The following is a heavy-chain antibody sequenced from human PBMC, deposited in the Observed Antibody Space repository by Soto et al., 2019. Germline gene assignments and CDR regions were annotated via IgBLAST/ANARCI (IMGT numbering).Heavy chain of an antibody. CDR3: AREGAGSTFFDY. V-gene: IGHV3-21*01. Sequence: GSLRLSCAASGFTFSTYRMQWVRQAPGKGLEWMSSISDISDDIYYADSVKGRFTISRDNAKNVLLLHMNSLRPEDTALYYCAREGAGSTFFDYWGQGTLVTVSS. J-gene: IGHJ4*02. CDR1: GFTFSTYR. CDR2: ISDISDDI. D-gene: IGHD1-26*01.